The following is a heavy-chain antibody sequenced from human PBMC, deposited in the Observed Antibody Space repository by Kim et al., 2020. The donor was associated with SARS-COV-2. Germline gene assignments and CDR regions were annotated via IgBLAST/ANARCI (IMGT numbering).Heavy chain of an antibody. J-gene: IGHJ4*02. Sequence: GESLKISCKGSGYSFTSYWISWVRQMPGKGLEWMGRIDPSDSYTNYSPSFQGHVTISADKSISTAYLQWSSLKASDTAMYYCARHPALRSSTSCHHDYWGQGTLVTVSS. V-gene: IGHV5-10-1*01. D-gene: IGHD2-2*01. CDR3: ARHPALRSSTSCHHDY. CDR1: GYSFTSYW. CDR2: IDPSDSYT.